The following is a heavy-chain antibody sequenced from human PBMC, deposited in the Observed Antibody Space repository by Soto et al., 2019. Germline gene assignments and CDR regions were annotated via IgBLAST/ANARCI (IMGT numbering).Heavy chain of an antibody. CDR1: GYTFTSYY. J-gene: IGHJ4*02. CDR2: INPSGGST. CDR3: ARVDGSGSYRAYYFDY. V-gene: IGHV1-46*01. D-gene: IGHD3-10*01. Sequence: ASVKVSCKASGYTFTSYYMHWVRQAPGQGLEWMGIINPSGGSTSYAQKFQGRVTMTRDTSTSTVYMELSSLRSEDTAVYYCARVDGSGSYRAYYFDYWGQGTQVTVSS.